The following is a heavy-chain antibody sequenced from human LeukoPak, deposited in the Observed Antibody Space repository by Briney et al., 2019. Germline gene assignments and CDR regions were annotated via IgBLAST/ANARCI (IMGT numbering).Heavy chain of an antibody. CDR1: GYTFTSYA. V-gene: IGHV1-3*01. CDR3: ARESSGWIDY. D-gene: IGHD6-19*01. J-gene: IGHJ4*02. CDR2: ITAYNGNT. Sequence: ASVKVSCKASGYTFTSYAMHWVRQAPGQRLEWMGWITAYNGNTKYAQKLQGRVTMTTDTSTSTAYMELRSLRSDDTAVYYCARESSGWIDYWGQGTLDTVSS.